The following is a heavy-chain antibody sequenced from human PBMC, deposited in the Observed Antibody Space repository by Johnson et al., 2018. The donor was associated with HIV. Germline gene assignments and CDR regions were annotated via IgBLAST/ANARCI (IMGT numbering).Heavy chain of an antibody. CDR1: GFTFSSYA. V-gene: IGHV3-23*04. CDR2: ISGSGGST. J-gene: IGHJ3*02. D-gene: IGHD3-22*01. CDR3: AKEDYYDSSGYKAQDAFDI. Sequence: VQLVESGGGVVQPGRSMRLSCAASGFTFSSYAMSWVRQAPGKGLEWVSAISGSGGSTYYADSVKGRCTISRDNSKNTLYLQMNSLRAEDTAVYYCAKEDYYDSSGYKAQDAFDIWGQGTKVTVSS.